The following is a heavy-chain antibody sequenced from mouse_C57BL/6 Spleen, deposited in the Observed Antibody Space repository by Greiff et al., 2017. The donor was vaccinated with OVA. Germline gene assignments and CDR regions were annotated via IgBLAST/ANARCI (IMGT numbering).Heavy chain of an antibody. D-gene: IGHD1-1*01. CDR1: GYAFSSSW. J-gene: IGHJ2*01. Sequence: QVQLQQSGPELVKPGASVKISCKASGYAFSSSWMNWVKQRPGKGLEWIGRIYPGDGDTNYNGKFKGKATLTADKSSSTAYMQLSSLTSEDSAVYFCARGGILRLDYWGQGTTLTVSS. CDR3: ARGGILRLDY. CDR2: IYPGDGDT. V-gene: IGHV1-82*01.